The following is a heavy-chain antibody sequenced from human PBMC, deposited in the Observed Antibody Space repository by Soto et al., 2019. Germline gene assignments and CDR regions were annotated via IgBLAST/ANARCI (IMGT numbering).Heavy chain of an antibody. V-gene: IGHV1-69*02. Sequence: SVKVSCKASGGTFSSYTISWVRQAPGQGLEWMGRIIPILGIANYAQKFQGRVTITADKSTSTAYMELSSLRSEDTAVYYCARGGGSSWYSVDYYYMAVWGKGTTVTVSS. J-gene: IGHJ6*03. CDR2: IIPILGIA. D-gene: IGHD6-13*01. CDR3: ARGGGSSWYSVDYYYMAV. CDR1: GGTFSSYT.